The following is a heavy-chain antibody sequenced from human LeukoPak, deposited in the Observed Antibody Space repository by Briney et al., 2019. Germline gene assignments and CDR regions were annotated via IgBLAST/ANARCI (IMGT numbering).Heavy chain of an antibody. D-gene: IGHD3-10*01. V-gene: IGHV3-53*01. J-gene: IGHJ4*02. CDR1: GFTVSSAY. CDR3: ARASRGFTLEFDY. Sequence: GGSLSLSCAASGFTVSSAYMTWVRQAPGKGLEWVSLIYSAGTTYYADSVKGRFTISRDNSRNTLYLQMDSLRAEDTAMYYCARASRGFTLEFDYWGQGTLVTVSS. CDR2: IYSAGTT.